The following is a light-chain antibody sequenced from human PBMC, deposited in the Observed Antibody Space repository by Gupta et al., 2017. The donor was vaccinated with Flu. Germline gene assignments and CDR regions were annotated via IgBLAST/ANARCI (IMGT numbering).Light chain of an antibody. V-gene: IGLV2-18*02. J-gene: IGLJ1*01. CDR1: SSDVGYYDR. CDR3: SSYTTSYTYV. Sequence: QSALTQPPPVSGSPGQSVTISCTGTSSDVGYYDRVSWYQQSPGTAPKLMIYEVSNRPPGVPDRFSGSKAGNTASLTISGPQAEDEADFYCSSYTTSYTYVFGTGTKVTVL. CDR2: EVS.